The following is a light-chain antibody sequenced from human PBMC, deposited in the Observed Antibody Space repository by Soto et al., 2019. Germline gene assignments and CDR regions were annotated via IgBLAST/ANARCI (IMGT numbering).Light chain of an antibody. Sequence: DIQMTQSPSTLSASVGDRVSITCRASKSISRQLAWYQQKPGKAPNLLIYQASNLETGVPSRFTGSGSGTEFTLTISSLQPDDLATYYCIQYQSYWTFGQGTKVEVK. CDR3: IQYQSYWT. CDR1: KSISRQ. J-gene: IGKJ1*01. CDR2: QAS. V-gene: IGKV1-5*03.